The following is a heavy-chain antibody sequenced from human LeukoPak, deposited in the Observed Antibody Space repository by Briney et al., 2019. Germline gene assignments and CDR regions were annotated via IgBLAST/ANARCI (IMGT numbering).Heavy chain of an antibody. V-gene: IGHV3-30*18. CDR3: AKDYYDSSGYYNDAFDM. CDR2: ISYDGSNK. CDR1: GFXFSYYG. J-gene: IGHJ3*02. Sequence: GGSLRLSCAASGFXFSYYGMHWVRQAPGKGLEWVAVISYDGSNKYYAESVKGRFTISRDNSKNTLYLQMNSLRAEDTAVYYCAKDYYDSSGYYNDAFDMWGQGTMVTVSS. D-gene: IGHD3-22*01.